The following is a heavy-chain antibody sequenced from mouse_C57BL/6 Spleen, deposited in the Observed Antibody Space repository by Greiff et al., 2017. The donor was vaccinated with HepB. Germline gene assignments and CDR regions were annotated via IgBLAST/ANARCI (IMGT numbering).Heavy chain of an antibody. CDR3: ARPLGTTVGYFDV. V-gene: IGHV5-6*01. D-gene: IGHD1-1*01. J-gene: IGHJ1*03. CDR1: GFTFSSYG. Sequence: EVMLVESGGDLVKPGGSLKLSCAASGFTFSSYGMSWVRQTPDKRLEWVATISSGGSYTYYPDSVKGRFTISRDNAKNTLYLQMSSLKSEDTAMYNCARPLGTTVGYFDVWGTGTTVTVSS. CDR2: ISSGGSYT.